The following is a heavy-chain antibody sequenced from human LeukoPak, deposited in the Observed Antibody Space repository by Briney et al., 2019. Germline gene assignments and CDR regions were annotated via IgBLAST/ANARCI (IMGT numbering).Heavy chain of an antibody. CDR1: GGSISSYY. CDR3: ARTYYDILTGYYSFDY. CDR2: IYYSGST. Sequence: PSETLSLTCTVSGGSISSYYWSWIRQPPGKGLEWIGYIYYSGSTNYNPSLKSRVIISVDTSKNQFSLKLSSVTAADTAVYYCARTYYDILTGYYSFDYWGQGTLVTVSS. V-gene: IGHV4-59*08. D-gene: IGHD3-9*01. J-gene: IGHJ4*02.